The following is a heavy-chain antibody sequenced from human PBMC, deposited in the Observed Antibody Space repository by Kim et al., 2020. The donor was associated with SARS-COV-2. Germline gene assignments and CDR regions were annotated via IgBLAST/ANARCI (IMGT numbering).Heavy chain of an antibody. D-gene: IGHD6-13*01. J-gene: IGHJ3*02. CDR1: GYSISSSNW. V-gene: IGHV4-28*01. Sequence: SETLSLTCAVSGYSISSSNWWGWIRQPPGKGLEWIGYIYYSGSTYYNPSLKSRVTMSVDTSKNQFSLKLSSVTAVDTAVYYCARKTLGIAAAGSFDIWGQGTMVTVSS. CDR3: ARKTLGIAAAGSFDI. CDR2: IYYSGST.